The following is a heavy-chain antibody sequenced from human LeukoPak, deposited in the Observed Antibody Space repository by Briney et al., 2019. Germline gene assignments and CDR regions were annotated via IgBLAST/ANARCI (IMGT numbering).Heavy chain of an antibody. CDR3: ATRMGIAARRVFDY. CDR2: ISSSGSTI. CDR1: GFTFSSYE. Sequence: QPGGSLRLSCAASGFTFSSYEMNWVRQAPGKGLEWVSYISSSGSTIYYADSVKGRFTISRDNAKNSLYLQMNSLRAEDTAVYYCATRMGIAARRVFDYWGQGTLVTVSS. V-gene: IGHV3-48*03. D-gene: IGHD6-6*01. J-gene: IGHJ4*02.